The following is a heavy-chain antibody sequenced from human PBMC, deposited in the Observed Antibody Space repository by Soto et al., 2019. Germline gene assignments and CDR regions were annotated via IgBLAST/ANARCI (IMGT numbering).Heavy chain of an antibody. Sequence: QITLKESGPTLVKPTQTLTLTCTFSGFSLSTSGVGVGWIRQPPGKALEWLALIYWDDDKRYSPSLKSRLTITKATSKNQVVLTMTNMHPVDTATYYCAHRPSYCSGGSCYSGFDSWGQGTLVTVSS. CDR3: AHRPSYCSGGSCYSGFDS. J-gene: IGHJ4*02. CDR1: GFSLSTSGVG. CDR2: IYWDDDK. D-gene: IGHD2-15*01. V-gene: IGHV2-5*02.